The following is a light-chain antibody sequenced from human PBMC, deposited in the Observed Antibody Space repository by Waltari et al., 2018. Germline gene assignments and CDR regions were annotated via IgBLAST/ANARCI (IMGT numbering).Light chain of an antibody. CDR1: QSVSSY. Sequence: EIVLTQSPATLSLSPGERATLSCRASQSVSSYLAWYQQNPGQAPRLLIYDVSNRATGLPARFSGSWSGTDFTLAISSLEPEDFAVYYCQERSDWPPTFGQGTKLEIK. CDR3: QERSDWPPT. V-gene: IGKV3-11*01. J-gene: IGKJ2*01. CDR2: DVS.